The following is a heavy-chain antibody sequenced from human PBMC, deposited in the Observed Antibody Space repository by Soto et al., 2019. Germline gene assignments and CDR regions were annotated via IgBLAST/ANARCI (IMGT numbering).Heavy chain of an antibody. J-gene: IGHJ2*01. Sequence: QVQLVESGGGVVQPGRSLRLSCAASGFTFSSYGMHWVRQAPGKGLEWVAVIWYDGSNKYYADSVKGRFTISRDNSKNTLYLQMNSLRVEDTAVYYCARDVRITMVRGVIGIDLWGRGTLVTVSS. CDR3: ARDVRITMVRGVIGIDL. CDR2: IWYDGSNK. D-gene: IGHD3-10*01. CDR1: GFTFSSYG. V-gene: IGHV3-33*01.